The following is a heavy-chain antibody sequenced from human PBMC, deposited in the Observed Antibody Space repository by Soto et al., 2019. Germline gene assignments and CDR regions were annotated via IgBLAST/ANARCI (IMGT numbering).Heavy chain of an antibody. Sequence: QVQLVQSGAEVKKPGSSVKVSCKTSGGSFSTYTINWVRHAPGQGLEWLGRIIPILDISNYAQKFQDRVTITADKSTSTAYMELSSLKSEHTAVYYCAALVSHDAMATIRLGLDYWGQGTLLTVSS. D-gene: IGHD5-12*01. V-gene: IGHV1-69*02. CDR3: AALVSHDAMATIRLGLDY. CDR1: GGSFSTYT. CDR2: IIPILDIS. J-gene: IGHJ4*02.